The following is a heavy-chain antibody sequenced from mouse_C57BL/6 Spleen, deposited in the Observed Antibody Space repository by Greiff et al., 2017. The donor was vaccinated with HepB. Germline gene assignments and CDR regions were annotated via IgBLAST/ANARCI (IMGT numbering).Heavy chain of an antibody. J-gene: IGHJ4*01. CDR3: ARDYSNYYAMDY. D-gene: IGHD2-5*01. V-gene: IGHV5-16*01. Sequence: DVQLVESEGGLVQPGSSMKLSCTASGFTFSDYYMAWVRQVPEKGLEWVANINYDGSSTYYLDSLKSRFIISRDNAKNILYLQMSSLKSEDTATYYCARDYSNYYAMDYWGQGTSVTVSS. CDR1: GFTFSDYY. CDR2: INYDGSST.